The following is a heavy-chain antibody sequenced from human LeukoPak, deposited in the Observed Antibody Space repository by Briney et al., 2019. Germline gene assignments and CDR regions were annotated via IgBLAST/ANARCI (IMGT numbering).Heavy chain of an antibody. CDR1: GGSFGSGGYY. CDR3: ARDLAGRQDP. J-gene: IGHJ5*02. CDR2: IYYSGSS. Sequence: SETLSLTCTVSGGSFGSGGYYWSWIRQHPEKGLEWIAYIYYSGSSYYNPSLESRVTISVDTSKNQFSLKLRFVTAADTAVYYCARDLAGRQDPWGQGTLVTVSS. V-gene: IGHV4-31*03.